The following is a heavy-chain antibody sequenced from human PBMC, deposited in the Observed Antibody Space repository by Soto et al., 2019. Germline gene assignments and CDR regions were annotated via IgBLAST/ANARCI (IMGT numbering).Heavy chain of an antibody. CDR1: GFSLSTSGVG. V-gene: IGHV2-5*02. Sequence: SGPTLVNPTQTLTLTCTFSGFSLSTSGVGVGWIRQPPGKALEWLALIYWDDDKRYSPSLKSRLTITKDTSKNQVVLTMTNMDPVDTATYYCAHMGYYYDSSGYNIFDYWGQGTLVTVSS. D-gene: IGHD3-22*01. CDR2: IYWDDDK. CDR3: AHMGYYYDSSGYNIFDY. J-gene: IGHJ4*02.